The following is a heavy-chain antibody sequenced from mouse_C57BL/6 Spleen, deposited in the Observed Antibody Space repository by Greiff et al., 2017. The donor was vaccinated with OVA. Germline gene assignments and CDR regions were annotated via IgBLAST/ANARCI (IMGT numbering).Heavy chain of an antibody. V-gene: IGHV14-4*01. CDR1: GFNIKDDY. CDR3: TTGLRYFWYFDV. Sequence: EVQLQQSGAELVRPGASVKLSCTASGFNIKDDYMHWVKQRPEQGLEWIGWIDPENGDTEYASKFQGKATITADTSSNTAYLQLSSLTSEDTAVYYCTTGLRYFWYFDVWGTGTTATVSS. J-gene: IGHJ1*03. D-gene: IGHD1-1*01. CDR2: IDPENGDT.